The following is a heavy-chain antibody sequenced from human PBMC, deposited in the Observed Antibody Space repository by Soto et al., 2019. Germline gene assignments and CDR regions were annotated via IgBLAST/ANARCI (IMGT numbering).Heavy chain of an antibody. CDR1: GGSISGYY. Sequence: SEPLSLTWTVFGGSISGYYWTCILQPPGKGLEWIGFMYNSGSTHYNPSLKSRVTISLDTSKNQFSLNLRSVTAADTAVYYCARLMVRGVIITSVDPWGQGTLVTVS. CDR2: MYNSGST. D-gene: IGHD3-10*01. CDR3: ARLMVRGVIITSVDP. J-gene: IGHJ5*02. V-gene: IGHV4-59*12.